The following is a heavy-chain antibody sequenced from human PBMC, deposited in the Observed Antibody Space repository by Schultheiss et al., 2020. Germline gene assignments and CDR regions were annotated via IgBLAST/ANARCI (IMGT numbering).Heavy chain of an antibody. Sequence: GVLKISCAASGFTFSSYGMHWVRQASGKGLEWVSSISSSSSYIYYADSVKGRFTISRDNSKNTLYLQMNSLRAEDTAVYYCARGRQWEIRYYFDYWGQGTLVTVSS. D-gene: IGHD1-26*01. CDR2: ISSSSSYI. CDR3: ARGRQWEIRYYFDY. CDR1: GFTFSSYG. V-gene: IGHV3-21*01. J-gene: IGHJ4*02.